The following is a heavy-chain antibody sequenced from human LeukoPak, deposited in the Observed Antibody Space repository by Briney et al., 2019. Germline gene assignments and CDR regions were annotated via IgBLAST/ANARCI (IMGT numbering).Heavy chain of an antibody. CDR3: ARDVLMVYAIIPRYYYYMDV. CDR1: GGSISNKY. V-gene: IGHV4-59*01. Sequence: PSETLSLTCTVSGGSISNKYWSWIRQPPGKGLEWLGYIYYSGSTNYNPSLKSRVTILVDTSKNQFSLKLSSVTAADTAVYFCARDVLMVYAIIPRYYYYMDVWGKGTTVTVSS. J-gene: IGHJ6*03. D-gene: IGHD2-8*01. CDR2: IYYSGST.